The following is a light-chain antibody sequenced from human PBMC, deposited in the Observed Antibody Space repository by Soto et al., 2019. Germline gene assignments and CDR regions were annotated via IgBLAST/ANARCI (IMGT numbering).Light chain of an antibody. CDR3: QKYNNDLFT. V-gene: IGKV1-5*03. J-gene: IGKJ5*01. CDR2: KAS. Sequence: DIQMPQFPSTLSASVGDRVTITCRASQSISSWLAWYQQKPGKAPKVLIYKASILESGVPSRFSGSGSGTEFTLTISSLQPDDFATYCCQKYNNDLFTFGRGTRLEIK. CDR1: QSISSW.